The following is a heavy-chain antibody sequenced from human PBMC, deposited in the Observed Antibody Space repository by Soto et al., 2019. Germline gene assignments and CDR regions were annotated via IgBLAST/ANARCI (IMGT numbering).Heavy chain of an antibody. CDR2: ISYDGSNK. CDR1: GFTFSSYA. CDR3: GSGITMIVDH. J-gene: IGHJ4*02. D-gene: IGHD3-22*01. V-gene: IGHV3-30*03. Sequence: GGSLRLSCAASGFTFSSYAMHWVRQAPGKGLEWVAVISYDGSNKYYADSVKGRFTISRDNSKNTLYLQMNSLRAEDTAVYYCGSGITMIVDHWGQGTLVTVSS.